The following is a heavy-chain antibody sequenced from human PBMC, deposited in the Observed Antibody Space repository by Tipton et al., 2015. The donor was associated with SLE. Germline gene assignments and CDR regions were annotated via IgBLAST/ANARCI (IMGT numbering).Heavy chain of an antibody. Sequence: GLVKPSQTLSLTCAISGDSVSSTVVFWGWIRKSPSRGLEWLGRTYYRSKWYNDYAVSVKSRITINPDTSKNQFSLQLNSVTPDDTAVYYCAKSVGAQGSFDYWGQGTLVTVSS. V-gene: IGHV6-1*01. CDR3: AKSVGAQGSFDY. D-gene: IGHD1-26*01. CDR2: TYYRSKWYN. CDR1: GDSVSSTVVF. J-gene: IGHJ4*02.